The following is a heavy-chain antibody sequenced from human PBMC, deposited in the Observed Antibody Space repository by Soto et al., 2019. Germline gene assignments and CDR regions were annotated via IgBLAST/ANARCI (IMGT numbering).Heavy chain of an antibody. CDR1: GDSISSGDYY. CDR3: ARDRVRGSRTYAGFDP. CDR2: IYYTGNT. J-gene: IGHJ5*02. V-gene: IGHV4-30-4*01. D-gene: IGHD3-10*01. Sequence: QVQLQESGPGLVKPSQTLSLTCTVSGDSISSGDYYWSWIRQPPGKGLEWIGYIYYTGNTDYNPSLKRRVTITMDTSKNQLSLKLSSVTAADTAVYFCARDRVRGSRTYAGFDPWGQGTLVTVSS.